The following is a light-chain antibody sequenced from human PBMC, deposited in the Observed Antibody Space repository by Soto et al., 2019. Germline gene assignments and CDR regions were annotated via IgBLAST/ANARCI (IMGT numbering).Light chain of an antibody. CDR2: KAP. V-gene: IGKV1-5*03. CDR1: QSISSW. CDR3: QQYNSYSRT. J-gene: IGKJ1*01. Sequence: DIQMTQSPSTLSASVGDRVTITFRASQSISSWLAWYQQKPGKAPKLLIYKAPSLESGVPSRFSGSGSGTEFTLTISSLQPDDFATYYCQQYNSYSRTFGQGTKVDIK.